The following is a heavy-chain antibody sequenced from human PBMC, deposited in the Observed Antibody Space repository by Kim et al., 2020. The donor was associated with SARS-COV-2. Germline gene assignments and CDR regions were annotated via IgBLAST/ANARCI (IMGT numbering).Heavy chain of an antibody. V-gene: IGHV4-59*01. D-gene: IGHD3-10*01. J-gene: IGHJ4*02. Sequence: SETLSLTCAVSGGSISCYYWSWIRQPPGKGLEWIGYIYYSGSTNYNPSLKSRVTISVDTSKNQFSLKLSSVTAADTAVYYCARERARQNYYGSGRYFDYWGKGTLVTVSS. CDR2: IYYSGST. CDR1: GGSISCYY. CDR3: ARERARQNYYGSGRYFDY.